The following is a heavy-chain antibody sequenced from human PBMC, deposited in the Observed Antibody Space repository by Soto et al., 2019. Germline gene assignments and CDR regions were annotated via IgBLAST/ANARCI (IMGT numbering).Heavy chain of an antibody. CDR3: ASRDPGTSVDY. CDR1: GGSFTSNNW. Sequence: SETLSLTCAVSGGSFTSNNWWTWVRQPPGQGLEWIGEIYRTGGTNYNPSLKSRVTISLDKSENQFSLKVTSLTAADTAVYYCASRDPGTSVDYWGQGTLVTVSS. D-gene: IGHD1-7*01. CDR2: IYRTGGT. J-gene: IGHJ4*02. V-gene: IGHV4-4*02.